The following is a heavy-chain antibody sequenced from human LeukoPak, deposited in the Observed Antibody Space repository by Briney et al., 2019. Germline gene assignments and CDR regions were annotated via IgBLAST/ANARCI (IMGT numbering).Heavy chain of an antibody. CDR3: ATESRSSSSWSFPSGV. D-gene: IGHD6-13*01. V-gene: IGHV3-53*01. CDR2: IYNGGDT. CDR1: VFTVRTNY. Sequence: GGSLRLSCAASVFTVRTNYMTWVRQAPGKGLEWVSIIYNGGDTYYADSVRGRFTISRDNSKNMVFLQMNSLRGEDTAVYYCATESRSSSSWSFPSGVWADGTLVTVSS. J-gene: IGHJ4*01.